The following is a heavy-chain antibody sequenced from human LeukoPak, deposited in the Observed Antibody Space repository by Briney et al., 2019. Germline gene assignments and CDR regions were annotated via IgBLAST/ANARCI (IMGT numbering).Heavy chain of an antibody. CDR1: GFPFHNYW. CDR3: ARGLYGSGRRSLMAH. V-gene: IGHV3-7*01. J-gene: IGHJ4*02. Sequence: PGGSLRLSCAASGFPFHNYWMTWVRQAPGKGLEWVANINQDENEKYYLDSVKGRFTIFRDNAETSLFLQMTSLRVEDTAIYYCARGLYGSGRRSLMAHWGPGTLVAVSS. D-gene: IGHD3-10*01. CDR2: INQDENEK.